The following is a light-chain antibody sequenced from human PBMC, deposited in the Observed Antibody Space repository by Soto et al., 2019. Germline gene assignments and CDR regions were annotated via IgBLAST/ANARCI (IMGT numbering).Light chain of an antibody. CDR2: TAS. CDR1: QSISSC. J-gene: IGKJ4*01. V-gene: IGKV1D-8*01. CDR3: QQYYSFPLT. Sequence: VIQMTQSPSILSASTGDRVTISCRASQSISSCLAWYQQKPGKAPDLLIYTASTLQSGVPSRFSGSGSGTDFTLTISSLQSEDFATYYCQQYYSFPLTFGGGTKVEIK.